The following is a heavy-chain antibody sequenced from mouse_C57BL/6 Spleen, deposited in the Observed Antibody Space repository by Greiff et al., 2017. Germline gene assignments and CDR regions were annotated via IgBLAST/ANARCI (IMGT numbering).Heavy chain of an antibody. J-gene: IGHJ4*01. CDR1: GYTFTSYW. V-gene: IGHV1-59*01. CDR3: ARIYDGYYGDYAMDY. CDR2: IDPSDSYT. Sequence: QVQLQQPGAELVRPGTSVKLSCKASGYTFTSYWMHWVKQRPGQGLEWIGVIDPSDSYTNYNQKFKGKATLTVDTSSSTAYMQLSSLTSEDSAVYYGARIYDGYYGDYAMDYWGQGTSVTVSS. D-gene: IGHD2-3*01.